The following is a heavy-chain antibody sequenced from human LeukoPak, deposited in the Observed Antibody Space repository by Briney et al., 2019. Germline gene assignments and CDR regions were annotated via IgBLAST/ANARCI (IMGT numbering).Heavy chain of an antibody. CDR1: GFTFSNYW. V-gene: IGHV3-30-3*01. J-gene: IGHJ4*02. D-gene: IGHD2-8*02. CDR2: ISYDGSNK. CDR3: ARDTGGSYYFDY. Sequence: PGGSLRLSCAASGFTFSNYWVHWVRQAPGKGLEWVAVISYDGSNKYYADSVKGRFTISRGNSKNTLYLQMNSLRAEDTAVYYCARDTGGSYYFDYWGQGTLVTVSS.